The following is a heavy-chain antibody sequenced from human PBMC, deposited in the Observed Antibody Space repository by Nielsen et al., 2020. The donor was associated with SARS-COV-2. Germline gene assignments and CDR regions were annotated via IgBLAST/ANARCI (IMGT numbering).Heavy chain of an antibody. J-gene: IGHJ4*02. CDR3: AHHSSTWPLDY. CDR1: GFTFSSYS. CDR2: ISNGGGST. D-gene: IGHD6-13*01. Sequence: GGSLRLSCAASGFTFSSYSMNWVRQAPGKGLEWVSAISNGGGSTYYPDSVKGRFTISRDNSKNTLYLQMNSLRADDTAVYYCAHHSSTWPLDYWGQGTLVTVSS. V-gene: IGHV3-23*01.